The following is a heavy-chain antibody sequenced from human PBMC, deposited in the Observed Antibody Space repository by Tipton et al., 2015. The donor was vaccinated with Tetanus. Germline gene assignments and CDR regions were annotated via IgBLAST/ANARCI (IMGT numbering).Heavy chain of an antibody. V-gene: IGHV4-39*01. Sequence: TLSLTCTVSGGSISSSSYYWGWIRQPPGKGLEWIGSIYYSGSTYYNPSLKSRVTISVDTSKNQFSLKLSSVTAADTAVYYYAMGAVAALGWFDPWGQGTLVTVSS. CDR2: IYYSGST. CDR3: AMGAVAALGWFDP. CDR1: GGSISSSSYY. J-gene: IGHJ5*02. D-gene: IGHD6-19*01.